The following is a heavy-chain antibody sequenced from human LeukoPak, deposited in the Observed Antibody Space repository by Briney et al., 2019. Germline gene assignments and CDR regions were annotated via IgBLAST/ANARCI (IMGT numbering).Heavy chain of an antibody. CDR2: INPSGGST. D-gene: IGHD5-18*01. Sequence: ASVKVSCKASGYTFTSYYMHWVRQAPGQGLEWMGIINPSGGSTSYAQKFQGRVTMTTDTSTSTAYMELRSLRSDDTAVYYCARRGYSYGTTPDYWGQGTLVTVSS. CDR3: ARRGYSYGTTPDY. V-gene: IGHV1-46*01. J-gene: IGHJ4*02. CDR1: GYTFTSYY.